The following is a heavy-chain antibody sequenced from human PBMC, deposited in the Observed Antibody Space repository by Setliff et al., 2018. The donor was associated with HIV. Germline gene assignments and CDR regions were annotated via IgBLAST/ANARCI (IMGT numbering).Heavy chain of an antibody. V-gene: IGHV5-51*01. CDR2: IFPGDSDA. CDR1: GYSFSTYW. D-gene: IGHD3-10*01. Sequence: PGESLKISCKGSGYSFSTYWIAWVRQMPGKGLEWMGVIFPGDSDARYSPSFQGPVTISVDESISTAYLHWNSLRPADTAMYYCGRSGKSGELYAYWGQGTQVTVSS. J-gene: IGHJ4*02. CDR3: GRSGKSGELYAY.